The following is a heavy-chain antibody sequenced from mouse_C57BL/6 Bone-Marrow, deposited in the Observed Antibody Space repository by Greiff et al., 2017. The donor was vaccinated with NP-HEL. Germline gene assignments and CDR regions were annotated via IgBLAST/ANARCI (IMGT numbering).Heavy chain of an antibody. J-gene: IGHJ4*01. CDR2: IYPGSGNT. CDR1: GYTFTDYY. CDR3: ARELRWAMDY. Sequence: QVHVKQSGAELVRPGASVKLSCKASGYTFTDYYINWVKQRPGQGLEWIARIYPGSGNTYYNEKFKGKATLTAEKSSSTAYMQLSSLTSEDSAVYFCARELRWAMDYWGQGTSVTVSS. D-gene: IGHD2-3*01. V-gene: IGHV1-76*01.